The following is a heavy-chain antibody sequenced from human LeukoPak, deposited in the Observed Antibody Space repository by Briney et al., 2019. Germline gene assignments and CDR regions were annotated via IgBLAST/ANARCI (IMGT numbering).Heavy chain of an antibody. V-gene: IGHV3-23*01. CDR2: ISGRGGRT. Sequence: GGSLRLSCTASGFTFSRYAMSWVRLAPGKGLQWVSDISGRGGRTDYAASVKGRFTISRGNSKNTLYLQMNSLRAEDTAVYYCVRGGSNYGIIIYSRYFAYWGQGTLVTVSS. CDR1: GFTFSRYA. CDR3: VRGGSNYGIIIYSRYFAY. D-gene: IGHD3-16*01. J-gene: IGHJ4*02.